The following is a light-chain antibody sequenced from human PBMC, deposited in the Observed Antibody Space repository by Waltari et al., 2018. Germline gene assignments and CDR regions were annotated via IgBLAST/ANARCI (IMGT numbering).Light chain of an antibody. Sequence: EIVLTQSPATLSLSPGERATLSCWASQSVSGHLAWYQQKPGQAPRLLIYGASSRATGIPARFSGSGSGTDFTLTISSLEPEDFAVYYCQQRSNSPPYTFGQGTKLEIK. V-gene: IGKV3-11*01. CDR3: QQRSNSPPYT. CDR2: GAS. J-gene: IGKJ2*01. CDR1: QSVSGH.